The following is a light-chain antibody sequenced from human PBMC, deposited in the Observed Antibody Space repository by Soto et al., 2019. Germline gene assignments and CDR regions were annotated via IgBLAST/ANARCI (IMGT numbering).Light chain of an antibody. J-gene: IGLJ2*01. CDR3: SSYTSSSTLV. CDR1: SSDVGGYNY. CDR2: EVS. V-gene: IGLV2-14*01. Sequence: QSALTQPASVSGSPGQSITISCTGTSSDVGGYNYVSWYQQYPGTAPKLMIYEVSYRPSGVSNRFSGSKSDNTASLTISGLQAEDEADYYCSSYTSSSTLVFGGGTQLTVL.